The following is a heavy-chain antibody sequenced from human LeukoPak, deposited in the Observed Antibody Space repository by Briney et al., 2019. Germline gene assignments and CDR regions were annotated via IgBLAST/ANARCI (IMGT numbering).Heavy chain of an antibody. CDR2: IYTSGST. V-gene: IGHV4-61*02. J-gene: IGHJ4*02. CDR3: ARGKNDYGDYVFDY. CDR1: GGSISSGSYS. D-gene: IGHD4-17*01. Sequence: SETLSLTCTVSGGSISSGSYSWSWIRQPAGKGLEWIGRIYTSGSTNYNPSLKSRVTISVDTSKNRFSLKLSSVTAADTAVYYCARGKNDYGDYVFDYRGKGTLVTVSS.